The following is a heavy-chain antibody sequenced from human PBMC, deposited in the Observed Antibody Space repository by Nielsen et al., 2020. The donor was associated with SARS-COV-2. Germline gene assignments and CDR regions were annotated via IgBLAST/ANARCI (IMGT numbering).Heavy chain of an antibody. J-gene: IGHJ6*02. CDR3: ARRGKGYGDYYGMDV. D-gene: IGHD5-12*01. V-gene: IGHV1-69*01. Sequence: WVRQAPGQGLEWVGGIIPIFGIPNYAQKFQGRVTITADESTSTAYMELSSLRSEDTAVYYCARRGKGYGDYYGMDVWGQGTTVTVSS. CDR2: IIPIFGIP.